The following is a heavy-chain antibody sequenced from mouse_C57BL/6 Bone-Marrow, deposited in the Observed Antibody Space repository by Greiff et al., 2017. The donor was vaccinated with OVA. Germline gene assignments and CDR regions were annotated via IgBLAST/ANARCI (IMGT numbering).Heavy chain of an antibody. CDR3: ARDGSYEFAY. Sequence: VQLQQPGAELVKPGASVKLSCTASGFNIKDYYIHWVKQRTEQGLEWIGRIYPGDGTTKYSPKFQGKATITADTSSNTAYLQLSSLTSEDTAVYYCARDGSYEFAYWGQGTLVTVSA. D-gene: IGHD1-1*02. CDR2: IYPGDGTT. V-gene: IGHV14-2*01. CDR1: GFNIKDYY. J-gene: IGHJ3*01.